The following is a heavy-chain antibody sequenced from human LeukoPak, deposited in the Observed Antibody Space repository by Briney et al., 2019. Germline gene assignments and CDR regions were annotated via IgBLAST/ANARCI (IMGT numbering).Heavy chain of an antibody. CDR2: INPKSGGT. D-gene: IGHD5-12*01. J-gene: IGHJ4*02. CDR1: GYTFTDYF. V-gene: IGHV1-2*02. Sequence: ASVKVSCKASGYTFTDYFMNWVRQAPGQGLEWMGWINPKSGGTVYAQKFQGRVTMTRDTSSSTAYMELSRLRSDDTAVYYCARDPWATYSDYDSSYWGQGTLVTVSS. CDR3: ARDPWATYSDYDSSY.